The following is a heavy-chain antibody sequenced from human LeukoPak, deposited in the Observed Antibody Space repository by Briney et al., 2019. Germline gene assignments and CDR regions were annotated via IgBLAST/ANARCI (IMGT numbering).Heavy chain of an antibody. J-gene: IGHJ4*02. CDR3: ARDVRGYYSDSSGYLAHGY. Sequence: ASVKVSCKASGYTFTSYGISWVRQAPGQGLEWMGWISAYNGNTNYAQKLQGRVTMTTDTSTSTAYMELRRLRSDDTAVYYCARDVRGYYSDSSGYLAHGYWGQGTLVTVSS. V-gene: IGHV1-18*01. CDR2: ISAYNGNT. D-gene: IGHD3-22*01. CDR1: GYTFTSYG.